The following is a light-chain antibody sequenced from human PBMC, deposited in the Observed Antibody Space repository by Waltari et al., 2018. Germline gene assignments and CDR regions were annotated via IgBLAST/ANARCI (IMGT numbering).Light chain of an antibody. CDR2: EVS. V-gene: IGLV2-8*01. Sequence: SALTQPPSASGSPGQSVTISCTATSSDVRGFNYVSWYQQHPGKAPKLMIYEVSKRPSGVPDRFSGSKSGNTASLTVSGLQAEDEGDYYCSSYAGTNNVVFGGGTKLTVL. J-gene: IGLJ2*01. CDR3: SSYAGTNNVV. CDR1: SSDVRGFNY.